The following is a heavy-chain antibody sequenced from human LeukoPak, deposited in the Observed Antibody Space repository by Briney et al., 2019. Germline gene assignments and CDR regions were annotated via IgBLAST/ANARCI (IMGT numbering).Heavy chain of an antibody. D-gene: IGHD2-21*01. J-gene: IGHJ3*02. CDR1: GFTFSSYG. CDR2: INWNGGSR. Sequence: PGGSLRLSCAASGFTFSSYGMSWVRQGPGKGLEWVSGINWNGGSRGYADSVMGRFTISRDNAKKSLYLQMNSLRVEDTALYYCARDYSTAGVNGFDIWGQGTMVTVSS. V-gene: IGHV3-20*04. CDR3: ARDYSTAGVNGFDI.